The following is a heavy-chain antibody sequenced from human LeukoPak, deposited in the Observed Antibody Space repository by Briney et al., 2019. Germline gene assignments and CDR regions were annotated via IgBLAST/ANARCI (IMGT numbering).Heavy chain of an antibody. V-gene: IGHV3-30-3*01. CDR3: ARAAYHYGMDV. Sequence: GGSLRLSCAASGFTFSSYAMHWVRQAPGKGLEWVAVISYDGSNKYYAVSVKGRFTISRDNSKNTLYLQMNSLRAEDTAVYYCARAAYHYGMDVWGQGTTVTVSS. J-gene: IGHJ6*02. CDR2: ISYDGSNK. CDR1: GFTFSSYA.